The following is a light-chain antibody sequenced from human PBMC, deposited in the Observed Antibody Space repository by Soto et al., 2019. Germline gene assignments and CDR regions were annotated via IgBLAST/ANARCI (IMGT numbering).Light chain of an antibody. V-gene: IGKV3-15*01. CDR3: QPYNNWPLT. J-gene: IGKJ4*01. Sequence: EVVMTQSPATLSVSPGERATLSRWASQTVSRNLAWYQQRPGQAPRLLIYDTSTRATGVPTRFSGSRSGAEFTLTITSLQSEDFAVYYCQPYNNWPLTFGGGNKV. CDR2: DTS. CDR1: QTVSRN.